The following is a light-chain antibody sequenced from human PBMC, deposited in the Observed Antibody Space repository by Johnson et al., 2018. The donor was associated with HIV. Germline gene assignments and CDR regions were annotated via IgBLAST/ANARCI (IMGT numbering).Light chain of an antibody. CDR1: SSNIGNNY. V-gene: IGLV1-51*01. CDR2: DTY. CDR3: GTWDSSLSAPYV. J-gene: IGLJ1*01. Sequence: QSVLTQPPSVSAAPGQKVTISCSGSSSNIGNNYVSWYQQLPGTAPKLLIYDTYKRFFEIPDRFSGSKSGTSATLGITGLQTGDEADYYCGTWDSSLSAPYVFGTGTQVTVL.